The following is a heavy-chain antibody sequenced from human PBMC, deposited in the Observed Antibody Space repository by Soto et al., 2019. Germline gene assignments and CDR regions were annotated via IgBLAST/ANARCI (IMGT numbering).Heavy chain of an antibody. J-gene: IGHJ4*02. Sequence: QVQLQQWGAGLLKPSETLSLTCAVYGGSFSGYYWSWIRQPPGKGLEWIGEINHSGSTNYNPSLKLLGRIAVDTSKIQISLKLRSVTASDTAVYYSAREKPYSTGWYLDYWGQGTLVTVSS. D-gene: IGHD6-13*01. CDR2: INHSGST. CDR1: GGSFSGYY. CDR3: AREKPYSTGWYLDY. V-gene: IGHV4-34*01.